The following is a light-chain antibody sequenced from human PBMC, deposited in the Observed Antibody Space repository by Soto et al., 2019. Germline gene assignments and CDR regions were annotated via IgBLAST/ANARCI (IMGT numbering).Light chain of an antibody. J-gene: IGKJ2*01. CDR3: QQSYSTPYT. CDR1: QSISTN. CDR2: AAS. Sequence: DIQMTQSPSSLPTSVGDRVTITCRASQSISTNLNWYRQKPGKAPKLLIYAASSLQSGVPSRFSGSGSGTEFTLTISSLQPEDFATYYCQQSYSTPYTFGQGTKLEIK. V-gene: IGKV1-39*01.